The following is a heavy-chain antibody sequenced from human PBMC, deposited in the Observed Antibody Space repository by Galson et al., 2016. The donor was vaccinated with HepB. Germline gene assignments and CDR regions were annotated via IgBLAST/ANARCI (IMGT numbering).Heavy chain of an antibody. CDR2: ISYDGSNK. D-gene: IGHD1-26*01. CDR3: AKGNKGVGAAWGY. CDR1: GFTFSSYG. J-gene: IGHJ4*02. Sequence: SLRLSCAASGFTFSSYGMHWVRQAPGKGLEWVAVISYDGSNKYYADSVKGRFTISRDNSKNTLYLQMNSLRAEDTAVYYCAKGNKGVGAAWGYWGQGTLVTVSS. V-gene: IGHV3-30*18.